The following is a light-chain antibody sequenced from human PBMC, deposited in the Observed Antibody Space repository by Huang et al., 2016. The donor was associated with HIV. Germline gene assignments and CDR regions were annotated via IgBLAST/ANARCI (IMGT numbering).Light chain of an antibody. CDR2: SAS. J-gene: IGKJ5*01. Sequence: IQMTQSPSSTSASIGARVSITCRASQGISNYLAWFQQRPGKAPKSLIYSASSLHAGVPSRFSGSRSGIDFTLTISGLQPEDFATYYCLQYNDYPITFGQGTRLDIK. V-gene: IGKV1-16*01. CDR3: LQYNDYPIT. CDR1: QGISNY.